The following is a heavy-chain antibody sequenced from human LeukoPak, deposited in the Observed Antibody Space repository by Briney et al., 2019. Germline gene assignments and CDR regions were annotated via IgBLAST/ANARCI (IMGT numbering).Heavy chain of an antibody. Sequence: ASVKVSCKASGYTFTSYGISWVRQAPGQGLAWMGWISAYNGNTHYAQKLQGRVTMTTDTSTSTAYRELRSLRSDDTAVYYCARAKTGVLDGETRWRYFDLWGRGTLVSVSS. CDR3: ARAKTGVLDGETRWRYFDL. CDR2: ISAYNGNT. J-gene: IGHJ2*01. V-gene: IGHV1-18*01. D-gene: IGHD7-27*01. CDR1: GYTFTSYG.